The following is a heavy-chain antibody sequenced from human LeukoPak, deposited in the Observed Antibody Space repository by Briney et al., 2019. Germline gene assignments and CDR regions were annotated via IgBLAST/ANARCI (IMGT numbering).Heavy chain of an antibody. Sequence: SETLSLTYTVSGDSLSSHYWSWIRQPPGKGLEWIGYIYGSGSTHYYPSLRSRGTISEDTSKNQFSLKLTSVTAADTAVYYCARNVGWYSHDSWGQGTLVTVSS. J-gene: IGHJ4*02. CDR3: ARNVGWYSHDS. CDR2: IYGSGST. CDR1: GDSLSSHY. V-gene: IGHV4-59*08. D-gene: IGHD6-19*01.